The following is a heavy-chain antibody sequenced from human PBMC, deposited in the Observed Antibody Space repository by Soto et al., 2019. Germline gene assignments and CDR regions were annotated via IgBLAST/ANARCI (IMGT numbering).Heavy chain of an antibody. J-gene: IGHJ4*02. CDR3: AKDSDFWSGYPTDY. V-gene: IGHV3-23*01. D-gene: IGHD3-3*01. CDR1: GFTVSSYA. CDR2: ISGSGGST. Sequence: GGSLRLSCAASGFTVSSYAMSWVRQAPGKGLEWVSAISGSGGSTYYADSVKGRFTISRDNSKNKLYLQMNSLRAEDTAVYYCAKDSDFWSGYPTDYWGQGTLVTVSS.